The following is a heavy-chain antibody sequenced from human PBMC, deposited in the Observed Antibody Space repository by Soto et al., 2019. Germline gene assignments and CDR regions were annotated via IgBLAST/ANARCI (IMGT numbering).Heavy chain of an antibody. J-gene: IGHJ4*02. V-gene: IGHV3-21*01. CDR3: ARAHEVIFGVVMSIDY. CDR1: GFTFSSYS. CDR2: ISSSSSYI. D-gene: IGHD3-3*01. Sequence: EVQLVESGGGLVKPGGSLRLSCAASGFTFSSYSMNWVRQAPGKGLEWVSSISSSSSYIYYADSVKGRFTISRDNAKNSLYLQMNSLRAEDTAVYYCARAHEVIFGVVMSIDYWGQGTLVTVSS.